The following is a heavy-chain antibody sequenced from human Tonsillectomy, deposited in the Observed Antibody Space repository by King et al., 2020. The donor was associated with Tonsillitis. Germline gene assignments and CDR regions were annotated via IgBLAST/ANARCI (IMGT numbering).Heavy chain of an antibody. Sequence: QLQESGPGLVKPSETLSLTCTVSGGSIRSSSYYWGWIRQPPGKGLEWIGSIYYSGSTYYNPSLKSRVTISVDTSKNQFSLKQSSVTAADTAVYYCASTPVSGSYYNAPNWFDPWGQGTLVTVSS. CDR2: IYYSGST. V-gene: IGHV4-39*01. D-gene: IGHD3-10*01. J-gene: IGHJ5*02. CDR1: GGSIRSSSYY. CDR3: ASTPVSGSYYNAPNWFDP.